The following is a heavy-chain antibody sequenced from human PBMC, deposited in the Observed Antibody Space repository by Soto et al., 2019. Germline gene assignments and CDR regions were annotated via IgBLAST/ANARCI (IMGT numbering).Heavy chain of an antibody. V-gene: IGHV3-11*01. CDR2: ISSSGSTI. CDR1: GFTFSDYY. Sequence: GGSLRLSCAASGFTFSDYYMSWIRQAPGKGLEWVSYISSSGSTIYYADSVKGRFTISRDNAKNSLYLQMNSLRAADTAVYYCAREAAARHYYYGMDVWGQGTTVTVSS. J-gene: IGHJ6*02. D-gene: IGHD6-13*01. CDR3: AREAAARHYYYGMDV.